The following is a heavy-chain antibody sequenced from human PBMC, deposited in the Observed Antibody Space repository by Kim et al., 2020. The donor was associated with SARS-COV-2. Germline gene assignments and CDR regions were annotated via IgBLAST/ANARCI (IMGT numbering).Heavy chain of an antibody. J-gene: IGHJ6*03. V-gene: IGHV3-30*07. CDR3: ARGDSTTSYYYYMDV. D-gene: IGHD6-13*01. Sequence: ADSVRGRFTISRDNSKDTVYLKMNSMRAEDTAVYYCARGDSTTSYYYYMDVWGKGTTVTVSS.